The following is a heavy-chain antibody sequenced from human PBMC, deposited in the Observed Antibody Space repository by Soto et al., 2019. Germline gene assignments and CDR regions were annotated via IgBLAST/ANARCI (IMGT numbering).Heavy chain of an antibody. CDR1: GGSISSGGYY. CDR2: IYYSGST. V-gene: IGHV4-31*03. Sequence: SETLSLTCTVSGGSISSGGYYWSWIRQHPGKGLEWIGYIYYSGSTYYNPSLKSRVTISVDTSKNQFSLKLSSVTAADTAVYYCARWRHSSGYYFWGQGTLVTVSS. J-gene: IGHJ4*02. D-gene: IGHD3-22*01. CDR3: ARWRHSSGYYF.